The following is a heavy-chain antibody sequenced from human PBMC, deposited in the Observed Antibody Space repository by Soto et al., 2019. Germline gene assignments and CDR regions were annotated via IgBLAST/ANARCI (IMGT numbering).Heavy chain of an antibody. V-gene: IGHV1-2*02. CDR3: ARSHSAYHYHAMDA. CDR1: RYIFTGYY. J-gene: IGHJ6*02. CDR2: INPNSGDT. Sequence: ASVKVSCKTSRYIFTGYYMHWVRRAPGQGPEWMGWINPNSGDTNYAQRFEGRVSMTSDTSINTAYLELSRLRPGDTAVFFCARSHSAYHYHAMDAWGQGTTVTVSS.